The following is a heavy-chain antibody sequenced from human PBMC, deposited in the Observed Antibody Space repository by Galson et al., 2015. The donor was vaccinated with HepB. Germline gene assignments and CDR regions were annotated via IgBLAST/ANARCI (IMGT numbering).Heavy chain of an antibody. CDR3: ARDRQYFDSSGYYVGHYFDY. D-gene: IGHD3-22*01. J-gene: IGHJ4*02. Sequence: CAISGDSVSSNSAAWNWIRQSPSRGLEWLGRTYYRSKWYNDYAVSVKSRITINPDTSDNQFSLQLKSVTPEDTAVYYCARDRQYFDSSGYYVGHYFDYWGQGTLVTVSS. CDR1: GDSVSSNSAA. CDR2: TYYRSKWYN. V-gene: IGHV6-1*01.